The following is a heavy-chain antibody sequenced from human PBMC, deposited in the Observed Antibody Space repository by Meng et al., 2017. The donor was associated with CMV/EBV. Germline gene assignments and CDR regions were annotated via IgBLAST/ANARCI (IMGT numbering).Heavy chain of an antibody. V-gene: IGHV3-30*04. CDR1: GFTFSSYA. J-gene: IGHJ6*02. Sequence: GASLKISCAASGFTFSSYAMHWVRQAPGKGLEWVAVISYDGSKKYYADSVKGRFTISRDNSKNTLYLQMNRLRAEDTAVYYCARDLRYCSSTSCYTIHYYYGMDVWGQGTTVTVSS. CDR3: ARDLRYCSSTSCYTIHYYYGMDV. D-gene: IGHD2-2*02. CDR2: ISYDGSKK.